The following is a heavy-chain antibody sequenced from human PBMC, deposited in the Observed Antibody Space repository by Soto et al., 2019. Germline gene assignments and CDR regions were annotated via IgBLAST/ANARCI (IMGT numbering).Heavy chain of an antibody. V-gene: IGHV4-59*01. CDR1: GGSISSYY. CDR3: ASNMVRGVIMNYYRMDV. CDR2: IYYSGST. J-gene: IGHJ6*01. D-gene: IGHD3-10*01. Sequence: PSETLSLTCTVSGGSISSYYWSWIRQPPGKGLEWIGYIYYSGSTNYNPSLKSRVTISVDTSKNQFSLKLSSVTAADTAVYYCASNMVRGVIMNYYRMDVWGQGTTVT.